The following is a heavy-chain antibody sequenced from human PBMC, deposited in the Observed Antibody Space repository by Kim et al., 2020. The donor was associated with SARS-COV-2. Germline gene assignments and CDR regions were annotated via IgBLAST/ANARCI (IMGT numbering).Heavy chain of an antibody. Sequence: SETLSLTCAVSGGSISSSNWWSWVRQPPGKGLEWIGEIYHSGSTNYNPSLKSRVTISVDKSKNQFSLKLSSVTAADTAVYYCARDGYYGSGRRGNWFDPWGQGTLVTVSS. D-gene: IGHD3-10*01. CDR1: GGSISSSNW. CDR3: ARDGYYGSGRRGNWFDP. CDR2: IYHSGST. J-gene: IGHJ5*02. V-gene: IGHV4-4*02.